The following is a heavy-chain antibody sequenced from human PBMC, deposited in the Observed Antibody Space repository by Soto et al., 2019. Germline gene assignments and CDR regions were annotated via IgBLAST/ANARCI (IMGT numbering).Heavy chain of an antibody. CDR2: IYHSGST. CDR3: ARDRADYGEFDAFDI. V-gene: IGHV4-4*02. J-gene: IGHJ3*02. Sequence: QVQLQESGPGLVKPSGTLSLTCAVSGGSISSSNWWRWVRQPPGKGLEWIGEIYHSGSTNYNPSPKSRVTISVDKSKNQFSLKLSAVTAADTAVYYCARDRADYGEFDAFDIWGQGTMVTVSS. D-gene: IGHD4-17*01. CDR1: GGSISSSNW.